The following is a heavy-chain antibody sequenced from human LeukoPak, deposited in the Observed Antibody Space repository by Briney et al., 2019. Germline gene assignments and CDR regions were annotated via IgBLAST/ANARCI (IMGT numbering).Heavy chain of an antibody. Sequence: SETLSLTCTISGDSTNTYFWSWIRQPPGKGLEWIGYIYYTGTTNYNPSLKSRVTISVDTSKNQFSLKVSSVTAADTGVYYCARVGDYSYGNYWGQGTLVTVSS. D-gene: IGHD5-18*01. CDR2: IYYTGTT. CDR1: GDSTNTYF. J-gene: IGHJ4*02. V-gene: IGHV4-59*01. CDR3: ARVGDYSYGNY.